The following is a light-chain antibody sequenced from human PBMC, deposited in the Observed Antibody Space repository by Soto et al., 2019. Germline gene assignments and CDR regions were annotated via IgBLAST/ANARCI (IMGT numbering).Light chain of an antibody. V-gene: IGKV1-13*02. CDR1: QDIRGA. CDR2: DVS. Sequence: AIQLTQSPSSLSASVGDRVTITCRASQDIRGALAWYQQKPGKPPKLLIFDVSSLQSGFPSRFSGSGSGTDFNLTISSLQPEFFGTYYCREFNSSPITFGHGTRLEIK. CDR3: REFNSSPIT. J-gene: IGKJ5*01.